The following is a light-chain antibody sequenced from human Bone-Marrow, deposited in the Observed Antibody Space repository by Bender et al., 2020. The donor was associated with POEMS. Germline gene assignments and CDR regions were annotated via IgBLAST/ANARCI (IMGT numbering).Light chain of an antibody. Sequence: QSALTQPPSASGSPGQSVTISCTGTSSDVGGYNSVSWYQQHPGKAPKVMIYEVIKRPSGVPDRFSGSKSGNTASLTVSGLQAEDEADYYCSSYASSNTYVLGTGTRLSDL. V-gene: IGLV2-8*01. J-gene: IGLJ1*01. CDR1: SSDVGGYNS. CDR2: EVI. CDR3: SSYASSNTYV.